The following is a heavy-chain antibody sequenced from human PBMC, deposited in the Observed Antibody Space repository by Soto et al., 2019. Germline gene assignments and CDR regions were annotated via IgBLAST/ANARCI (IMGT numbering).Heavy chain of an antibody. CDR1: GFTFSSYA. CDR3: AKRRGAGGHFDY. V-gene: IGHV3-23*01. D-gene: IGHD2-15*01. CDR2: VSIGGSA. Sequence: PGGSLRLSCAASGFTFSSYAMGGVRQGPGKGLEWVAVVSIGGSAPQADSGRGRFTSARDNSQNTLALQMNSLTAEDTAVYFCAKRRGAGGHFDYWGQGALVTVSS. J-gene: IGHJ4*02.